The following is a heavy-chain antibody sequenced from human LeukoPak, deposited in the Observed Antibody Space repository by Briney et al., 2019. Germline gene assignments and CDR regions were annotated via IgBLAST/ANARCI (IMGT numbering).Heavy chain of an antibody. V-gene: IGHV1-69*05. CDR3: ARAGSSWYSLLDN. Sequence: SVKVSCKASGGTFSSYAISWVRQAPGQGLEWMGGIIPIFGTANYAQKLQGRVTMTTDTSTSTAYMELRSLRSDDTAVYYCARAGSSWYSLLDNWGQGTLVTVSS. J-gene: IGHJ4*02. CDR1: GGTFSSYA. D-gene: IGHD6-13*01. CDR2: IIPIFGTA.